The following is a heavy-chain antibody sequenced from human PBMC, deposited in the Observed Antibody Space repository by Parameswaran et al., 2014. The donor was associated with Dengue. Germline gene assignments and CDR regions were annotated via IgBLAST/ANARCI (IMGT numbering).Heavy chain of an antibody. Sequence: PGKGLEWIGSIYYSGSTYYNPSLKSRVTISVDTSKNQFSLKLSSVTAADTAVYYCARLMALEQIPDYWGQGTLVTVSS. CDR3: ARLMALEQIPDY. J-gene: IGHJ4*02. CDR2: IYYSGST. V-gene: IGHV4-39*01. D-gene: IGHD2-2*02.